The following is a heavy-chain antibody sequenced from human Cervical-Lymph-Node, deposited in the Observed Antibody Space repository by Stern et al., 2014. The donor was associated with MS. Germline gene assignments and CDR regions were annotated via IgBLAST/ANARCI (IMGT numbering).Heavy chain of an antibody. Sequence: VQLVESGAEVKNPGASVGVSCKASGYPFTAHYFHWVRQAPGKGLQWMGWINPNNGDTNYAQKFKGRVTMTRDTSISTAFMELSRLTSDDTAVYYCARGGTRDALDVWGQGTMVTVSS. CDR1: GYPFTAHY. J-gene: IGHJ3*01. D-gene: IGHD1-26*01. CDR3: ARGGTRDALDV. V-gene: IGHV1-2*02. CDR2: INPNNGDT.